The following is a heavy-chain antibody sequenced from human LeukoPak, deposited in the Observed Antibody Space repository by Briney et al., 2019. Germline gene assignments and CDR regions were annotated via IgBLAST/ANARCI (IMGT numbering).Heavy chain of an antibody. CDR2: ISAYNGNT. CDR1: GYTFTSYG. D-gene: IGHD3-22*01. Sequence: GASVKVSCKASGYTFTSYGISWVRQAPGQGLEWMGWISAYNGNTNYAQKLQGRVTMTTDTSTSTAYMELRSLRSDDTAVYYCAKDSYYYDSSGYYPKVVYYFDYWGQGTLVTVSS. J-gene: IGHJ4*02. V-gene: IGHV1-18*01. CDR3: AKDSYYYDSSGYYPKVVYYFDY.